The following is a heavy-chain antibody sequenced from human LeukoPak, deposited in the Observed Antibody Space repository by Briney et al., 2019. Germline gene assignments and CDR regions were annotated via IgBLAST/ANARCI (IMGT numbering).Heavy chain of an antibody. V-gene: IGHV3-7*01. CDR2: INPDGRDT. Sequence: GGSLRLSCTASGFTFSKYWMTWVRQAPGKGLEWVAHINPDGRDTYYVDSMKGRFTISRDNAQNSMYLQMNSLRVEDTAVYYCTSWGDTTAEYFQRWGQGTLVTVSS. J-gene: IGHJ1*01. D-gene: IGHD2-21*02. CDR3: TSWGDTTAEYFQR. CDR1: GFTFSKYW.